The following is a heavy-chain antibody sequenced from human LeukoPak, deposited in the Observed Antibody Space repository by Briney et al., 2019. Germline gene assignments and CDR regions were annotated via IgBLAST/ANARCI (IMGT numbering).Heavy chain of an antibody. Sequence: GGSLRLSCTASGFTFSSYAMSWVRHAPGKGLEWVSAISGSGGSTYYADTVRGRFTISRDTSKNMVYLQMNSLRAEDTAVYYCAKDVVRGSGRINWFDPWGQGAPVTVPS. CDR2: ISGSGGST. D-gene: IGHD3-10*01. CDR1: GFTFSSYA. J-gene: IGHJ5*02. V-gene: IGHV3-23*01. CDR3: AKDVVRGSGRINWFDP.